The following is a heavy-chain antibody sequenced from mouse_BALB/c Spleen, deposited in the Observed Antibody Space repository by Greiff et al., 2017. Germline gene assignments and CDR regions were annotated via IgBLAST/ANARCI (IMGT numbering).Heavy chain of an antibody. CDR1: GYSITSGYY. V-gene: IGHV3-6*02. J-gene: IGHJ4*01. D-gene: IGHD2-4*01. CDR3: AREGLRREYYYAMDY. CDR2: ISYDGSN. Sequence: DVKLQESGPGLVKPSQSLSLTCSVTGYSITSGYYWNWIRQFPGNKLEWMGYISYDGSNNYNPSLKNRISITRDTSKNQFFLKLNSVTTEDTATYYCAREGLRREYYYAMDYWGQGTSVTVSS.